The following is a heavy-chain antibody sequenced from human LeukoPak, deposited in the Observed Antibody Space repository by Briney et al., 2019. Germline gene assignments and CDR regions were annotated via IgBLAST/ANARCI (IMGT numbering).Heavy chain of an antibody. Sequence: SETLSLTCTVSGGSISSYYWSWIRQPPGKGLEWIGYIYYSGSTNYNPSLKSRVTISVDTSKNQFSLKLSSVTAADTAVYYCARDHPYCSGGSCYSVWFDSWGQGTLVTVSS. CDR2: IYYSGST. J-gene: IGHJ5*01. V-gene: IGHV4-59*01. CDR1: GGSISSYY. D-gene: IGHD2-15*01. CDR3: ARDHPYCSGGSCYSVWFDS.